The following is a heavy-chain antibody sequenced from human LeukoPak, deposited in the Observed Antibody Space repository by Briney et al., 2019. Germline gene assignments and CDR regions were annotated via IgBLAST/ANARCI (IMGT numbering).Heavy chain of an antibody. CDR3: ARLPAAGAYYFDY. CDR2: INAGNGNT. J-gene: IGHJ4*02. Sequence: ASVRVSCKPSGYTFTSYAMNWVREAPGQRLEWMGWINAGNGNTKYSQKFQGRVTITRDTSASTAYMELSSLRSEDTAVYYCARLPAAGAYYFDYGGQGTRVTVSS. D-gene: IGHD6-13*01. CDR1: GYTFTSYA. V-gene: IGHV1-3*01.